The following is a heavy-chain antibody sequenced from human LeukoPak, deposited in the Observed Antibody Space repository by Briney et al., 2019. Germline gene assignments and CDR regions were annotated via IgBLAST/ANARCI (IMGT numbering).Heavy chain of an antibody. D-gene: IGHD2-15*01. CDR2: MSYDGSTK. CDR1: GFTFRMYS. V-gene: IGHV3-30*01. J-gene: IGHJ4*02. CDR3: TRVRVPSRILLPYFDY. Sequence: PGGSLRLSCAASGFTFRMYSIHWVRQAPGKGLELVAVMSYDGSTKYLADSVKGRFTISRDNSQNTVYLQMNSLTAEDTAVYYCTRVRVPSRILLPYFDYWGQGTLVTVSS.